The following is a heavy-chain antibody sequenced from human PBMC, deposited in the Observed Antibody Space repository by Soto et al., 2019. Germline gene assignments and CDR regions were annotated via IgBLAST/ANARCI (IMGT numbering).Heavy chain of an antibody. CDR3: ARGCSNNSCYHVFGY. V-gene: IGHV4-4*07. J-gene: IGHJ4*02. Sequence: SETMSLTWTVSGGSISPYYWSWIRQPAGEGLEWIGRIYTSGSTNYNPSRNSRVTMSVDTSKNQFYLKLSSLTAADTAVYDCARGCSNNSCYHVFGYWGQGTLVTVSS. CDR1: GGSISPYY. D-gene: IGHD2-2*01. CDR2: IYTSGST.